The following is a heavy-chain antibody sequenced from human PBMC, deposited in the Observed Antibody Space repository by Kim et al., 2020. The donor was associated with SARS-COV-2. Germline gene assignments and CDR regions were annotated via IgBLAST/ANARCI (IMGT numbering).Heavy chain of an antibody. J-gene: IGHJ6*02. CDR3: ARDHPDRYGMDV. CDR2: IGTAGDT. CDR1: GFTFSSYD. Sequence: LSLTCAASGFTFSSYDMHWVRQATGKGLEWVSAIGTAGDTYYPGSVKGRFTISRENAKNSLYLQMNSLRAGDTAVYYCARDHPDRYGMDVWGQGTTVTVSS. V-gene: IGHV3-13*04.